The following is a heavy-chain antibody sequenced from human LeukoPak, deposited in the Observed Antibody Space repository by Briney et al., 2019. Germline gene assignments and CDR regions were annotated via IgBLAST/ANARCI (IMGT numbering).Heavy chain of an antibody. CDR1: GFTFSSYS. CDR2: ISSSSSTI. V-gene: IGHV3-48*02. Sequence: GGSLRLSCAVSGFTFSSYSMNWVRQAPGKGLEWLSYISSSSSTIFYADSVKGRFTISRDNAKNSLYLQMNSLRDEDTAVYFYARDKGTYHNKYYFDYWGQGTLVTVSS. CDR3: ARDKGTYHNKYYFDY. D-gene: IGHD1-14*01. J-gene: IGHJ4*02.